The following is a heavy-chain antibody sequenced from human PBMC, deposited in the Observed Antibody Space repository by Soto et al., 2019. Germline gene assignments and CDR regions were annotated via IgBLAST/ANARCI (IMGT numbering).Heavy chain of an antibody. J-gene: IGHJ6*02. D-gene: IGHD6-13*01. CDR3: ARDLLGRQQLVWDYYYGMDV. Sequence: DTQPFTSTVSRGAISIHHWLWIRDPLGKGLEWIVDIYYTGSNNYQPYLKSRVTISVDTSQNQLSLKLSSVTAADTAVYYCARDLLGRQQLVWDYYYGMDVWGQGNTVT. V-gene: IGHV4-59*11. CDR1: RGAISIHH. CDR2: IYYTGSN.